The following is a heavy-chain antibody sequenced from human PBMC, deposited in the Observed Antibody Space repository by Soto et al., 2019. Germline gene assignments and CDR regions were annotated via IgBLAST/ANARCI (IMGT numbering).Heavy chain of an antibody. D-gene: IGHD1-26*01. CDR3: TRAPIEKWDLVGGADY. Sequence: EVKLVESGGGLVQPGGSLKLSCSASGLNVAGFAMHWVRQAPGKGLEWVGRIRSATNKYATEYAASDKGMFNISRDDANAQTYLQRNNLKTEDTAMYYCTRAPIEKWDLVGGADYWGQGTLVTVSS. V-gene: IGHV3-73*02. J-gene: IGHJ4*02. CDR2: IRSATNKYAT. CDR1: GLNVAGFA.